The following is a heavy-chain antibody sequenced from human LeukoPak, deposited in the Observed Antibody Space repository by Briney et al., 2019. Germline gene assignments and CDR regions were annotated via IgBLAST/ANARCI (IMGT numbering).Heavy chain of an antibody. CDR1: GGSSSIYY. Sequence: SETLSLTCAVSGGSSSIYYWSWIRQPPGKGLEWIGEINHSGSTDYNPSLKSRVTISVDTSKNQFSLKLSSVTAADTAVYYCARRGNYGGTWNDYWAQGTLVTVSS. CDR2: INHSGST. D-gene: IGHD4-23*01. V-gene: IGHV4-34*01. J-gene: IGHJ4*02. CDR3: ARRGNYGGTWNDY.